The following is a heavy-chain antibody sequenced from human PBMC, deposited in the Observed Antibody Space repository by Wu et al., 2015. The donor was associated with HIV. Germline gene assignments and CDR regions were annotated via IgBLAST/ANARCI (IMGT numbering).Heavy chain of an antibody. D-gene: IGHD3-10*01. Sequence: QVQLVQSGAEVKKPGASVKVSCQASGYTITTYDFNWVRQAPGQGLEWMGWMNSNNGKTGYGQKFQGRVAMTRNISTRTAYMXLSGLKSEDTAVYYCANQLLVVRGSYPTFYYYYAMDVWAKGPRSPSP. V-gene: IGHV1-8*01. J-gene: IGHJ6*02. CDR2: MNSNNGKT. CDR1: GYTITTYD. CDR3: ANQLLVVRGSYPTFYYYYAMDV.